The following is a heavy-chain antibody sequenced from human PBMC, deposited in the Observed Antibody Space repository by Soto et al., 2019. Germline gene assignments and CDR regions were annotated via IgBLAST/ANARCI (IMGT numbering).Heavy chain of an antibody. V-gene: IGHV4-59*08. CDR3: ARTYYDILTGYYAFDY. CDR2: IYYSGST. J-gene: IGHJ4*02. D-gene: IGHD3-9*01. Sequence: SETLSLTCTVSGGSISSYYWSWIRQPPWKGLEWIGYIYYSGSTNYNPSLKSRVTISVDTSKNQFSLKLSSVTAADTAVYYCARTYYDILTGYYAFDYWGQGILVTSP. CDR1: GGSISSYY.